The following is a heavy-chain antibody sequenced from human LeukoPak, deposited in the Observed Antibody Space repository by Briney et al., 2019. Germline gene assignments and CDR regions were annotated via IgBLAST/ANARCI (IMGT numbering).Heavy chain of an antibody. CDR1: GYTFTDFY. D-gene: IGHD6-13*01. V-gene: IGHV1-46*01. Sequence: GASVKVSCKASGYTFTDFYMNWVRQAPGQGLEWMGITNPSGASTRYAQKFQGRVTMTRDTSTSTVYMELSSLRSEDTAVYYCARADRRRPPSSIGWYSENIFDYWGQGTLVTVSS. J-gene: IGHJ4*02. CDR2: TNPSGAST. CDR3: ARADRRRPPSSIGWYSENIFDY.